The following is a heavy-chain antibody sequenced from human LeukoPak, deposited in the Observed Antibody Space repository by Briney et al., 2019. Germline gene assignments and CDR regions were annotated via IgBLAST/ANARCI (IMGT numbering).Heavy chain of an antibody. V-gene: IGHV3-21*04. Sequence: GGSLRLSCAASGFTFSSSNMNWVRQAPGKGLEWVSSISSSSNIYYADSVKGRFTISRDNAKNSLYLQMNSLRAEDTAVYYCAKDSSSWPDYFDYWGQGTLVTVSS. J-gene: IGHJ4*02. CDR3: AKDSSSWPDYFDY. D-gene: IGHD6-13*01. CDR2: ISSSSNI. CDR1: GFTFSSSN.